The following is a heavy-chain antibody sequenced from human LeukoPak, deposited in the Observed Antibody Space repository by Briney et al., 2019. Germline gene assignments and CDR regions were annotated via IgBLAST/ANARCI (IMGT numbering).Heavy chain of an antibody. J-gene: IGHJ4*02. CDR3: ARDRGYTPDY. Sequence: GGSLRLSCGASGFTFRSYWMHWVRQAPGKGLVWVSNINGDGSSTTYADSVKGRFTISRDNAKSTLYLQMNSLRAEDTAVYYCARDRGYTPDYWGQGTLVTVSS. D-gene: IGHD6-25*01. V-gene: IGHV3-74*03. CDR2: INGDGSST. CDR1: GFTFRSYW.